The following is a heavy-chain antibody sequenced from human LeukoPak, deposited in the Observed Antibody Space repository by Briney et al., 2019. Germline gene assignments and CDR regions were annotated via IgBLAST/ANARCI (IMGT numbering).Heavy chain of an antibody. CDR1: GFTFSSYA. V-gene: IGHV3-23*01. CDR2: ISGSGGST. D-gene: IGHD2-15*01. Sequence: GGSLRLSCAASGFTFSSYAMSWVRQAPGKGLEWVSAISGSGGSTYYADSVKGRFTISRDNSKNTLYLQMNSLRAEDTAVYYCAKAAGCSGGSCYSRVHYFDYWGQGTLVTVSS. CDR3: AKAAGCSGGSCYSRVHYFDY. J-gene: IGHJ4*02.